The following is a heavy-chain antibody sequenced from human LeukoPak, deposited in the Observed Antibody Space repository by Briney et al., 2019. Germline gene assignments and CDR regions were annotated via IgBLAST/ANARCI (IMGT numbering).Heavy chain of an antibody. CDR3: ARVEKQWLVSWFDP. D-gene: IGHD6-19*01. CDR1: GYSISSGYY. J-gene: IGHJ5*02. V-gene: IGHV4-38-2*02. CDR2: IYHSGST. Sequence: PSETLSLTCTVSGYSISSGYYWGWIRQPPGKGLEWIGSIYHSGSTYYNPSLKSRVTISVDTSKNQFSLKLSSVTAADTAVYYCARVEKQWLVSWFDPWGQGTLVTVSS.